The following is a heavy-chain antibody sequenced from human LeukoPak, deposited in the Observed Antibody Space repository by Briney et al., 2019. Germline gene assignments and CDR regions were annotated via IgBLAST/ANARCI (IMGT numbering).Heavy chain of an antibody. D-gene: IGHD5-18*01. CDR1: GFTFSSYA. CDR3: ARDYTPMATSFYYYGMDV. J-gene: IGHJ6*02. CDR2: IGASGGST. V-gene: IGHV3-23*01. Sequence: GGSLRLSCATSGFTFSSYAMSWVRQAPGKGLEWVSGIGASGGSTYYADSVKGRFTISRDNSKNTLYLQMNSLRAEDTAVYYCARDYTPMATSFYYYGMDVWGQGTTVTVSS.